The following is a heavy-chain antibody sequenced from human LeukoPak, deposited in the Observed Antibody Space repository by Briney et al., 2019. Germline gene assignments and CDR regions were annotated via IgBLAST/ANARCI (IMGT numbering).Heavy chain of an antibody. D-gene: IGHD6-13*01. CDR3: ARGFGSSWYYFDY. J-gene: IGHJ4*02. CDR2: INHSGST. Sequence: AETLSLTCAVYGGCFSGYYWSWIRQPPQKGLDWIGEINHSGSTNYSPSLKSRVTMSIHTSKNQFSLKLSSVTAADTAVYYCARGFGSSWYYFDYWGQGTLVTVSS. CDR1: GGCFSGYY. V-gene: IGHV4-34*01.